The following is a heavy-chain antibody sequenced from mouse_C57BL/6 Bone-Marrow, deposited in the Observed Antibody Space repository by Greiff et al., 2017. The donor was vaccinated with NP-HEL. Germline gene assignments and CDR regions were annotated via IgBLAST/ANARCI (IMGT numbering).Heavy chain of an antibody. Sequence: EVQVVESEGGLVQPGSSMKLSCTASGFTFSDYYMAWVRQVPEKGLEWVANINYDGSSTYYLDSLKSRFIISRDNAKNILYLQMSSLKSEDTATYYCARERAYSNYWYFDVWGTGTTVTVSS. J-gene: IGHJ1*03. D-gene: IGHD2-5*01. CDR2: INYDGSST. CDR3: ARERAYSNYWYFDV. V-gene: IGHV5-16*01. CDR1: GFTFSDYY.